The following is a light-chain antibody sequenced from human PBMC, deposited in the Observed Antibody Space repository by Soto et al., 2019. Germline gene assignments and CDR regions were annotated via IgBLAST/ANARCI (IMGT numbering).Light chain of an antibody. V-gene: IGKV3-20*01. CDR2: GAS. J-gene: IGKJ2*01. Sequence: EIVLTQSPGTLSLSPGERATLSCRASQSVSSNYLAWYQQKPGQAPRLLIYGASSRATGIPDRFSGSGSGTDFTLTISRQEPEDFAVYYCQQYGSSPYTFGQGTELEIK. CDR1: QSVSSNY. CDR3: QQYGSSPYT.